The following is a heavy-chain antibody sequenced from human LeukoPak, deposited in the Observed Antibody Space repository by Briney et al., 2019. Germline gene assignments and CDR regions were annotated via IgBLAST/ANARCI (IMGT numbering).Heavy chain of an antibody. V-gene: IGHV4-61*02. CDR1: GGSISSGSYY. CDR2: IYTSGST. D-gene: IGHD3-3*01. J-gene: IGHJ6*03. Sequence: PSETLSLTCTVSGGSISSGSYYWSWIRQPAGKGLEWIGRIYTSGSTNYNPSLKSRVTIPVDTSKNQFSLKLSSVTAADTAVYYCARTQRFNHYYYYYMDVWGKGTTVTVSS. CDR3: ARTQRFNHYYYYYMDV.